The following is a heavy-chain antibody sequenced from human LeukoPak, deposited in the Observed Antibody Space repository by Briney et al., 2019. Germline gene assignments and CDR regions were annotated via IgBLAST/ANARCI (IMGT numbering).Heavy chain of an antibody. Sequence: SETLSLTCTVSGGSISSSYWSWIRQPAGKGLEWIGRIYTSGSTNYNPSLKSRVTMLVDTSKNQFSLKLSSVTAADTAVYFCARGGYSYGWWYFDLWGRGTLVTVSS. D-gene: IGHD5-18*01. J-gene: IGHJ2*01. CDR3: ARGGYSYGWWYFDL. V-gene: IGHV4-4*07. CDR1: GGSISSSY. CDR2: IYTSGST.